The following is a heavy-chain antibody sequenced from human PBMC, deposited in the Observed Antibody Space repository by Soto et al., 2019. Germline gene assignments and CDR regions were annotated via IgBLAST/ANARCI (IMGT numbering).Heavy chain of an antibody. CDR1: GYSFTSYW. V-gene: IGHV5-51*01. Sequence: GESLKISCKGSGYSFTSYWIGWVRPMPGKGLEWMGIIYPGDSDTRYSPSFQGQVTISADKSISTAYLQWSSLKASDTAMYYCASPRYCSGGSCYSGAFDIWGQGTMVTVSS. D-gene: IGHD2-15*01. CDR2: IYPGDSDT. J-gene: IGHJ3*02. CDR3: ASPRYCSGGSCYSGAFDI.